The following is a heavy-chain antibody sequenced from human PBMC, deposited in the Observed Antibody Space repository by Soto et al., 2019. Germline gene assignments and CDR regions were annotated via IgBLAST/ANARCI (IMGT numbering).Heavy chain of an antibody. CDR1: GGSVNSPNW. CDR2: MHHSGSS. J-gene: IGHJ5*01. D-gene: IGHD6-19*01. Sequence: QVQLQQSGPGLVEPSGTLSLTCAVSGGSVNSPNWWNWVRQPPETGLAWIGEMHHSGSSNYNPSLKTRLTLSVDKSNNELSMILNSVTAADTAIYYCGRANSSGSPIDSWGHGILVTVSS. CDR3: GRANSSGSPIDS. V-gene: IGHV4-4*02.